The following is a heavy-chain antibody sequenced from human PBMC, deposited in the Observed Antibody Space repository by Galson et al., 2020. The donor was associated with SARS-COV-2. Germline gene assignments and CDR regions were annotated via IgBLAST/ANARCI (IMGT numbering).Heavy chain of an antibody. CDR2: VYPSGTT. J-gene: IGHJ2*01. CDR3: ARPGVNMIVLVTVPGWYFDL. CDR1: GYSVSTTNY. V-gene: IGHV4-38-2*02. D-gene: IGHD3-22*01. Sequence: SETLSLTCTVSGYSVSTTNYWGWARQPPGRGLEWIGSVYPSGTTYYNPSLKSRVTISVDTSKNQFSLRLDSVTAADTALYYCARPGVNMIVLVTVPGWYFDLWGRGTLVTVSS.